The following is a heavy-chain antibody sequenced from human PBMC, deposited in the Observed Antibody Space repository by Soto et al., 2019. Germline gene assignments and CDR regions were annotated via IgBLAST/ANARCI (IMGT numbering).Heavy chain of an antibody. CDR3: ARVFGTTGLHFYGLGD. CDR1: GDSISNYY. V-gene: IGHV4-59*01. D-gene: IGHD3-16*01. J-gene: IGHJ6*02. CDR2: IFYSGST. Sequence: SETLSLTCTVAGDSISNYYWSWIRQPPGKGLEWIGYIFYSGSTNSNPSLKSRVTISVDTSKNQFSLKLSSVAAADTAVYYCARVFGTTGLHFYGLGDWGQGTTVTVSS.